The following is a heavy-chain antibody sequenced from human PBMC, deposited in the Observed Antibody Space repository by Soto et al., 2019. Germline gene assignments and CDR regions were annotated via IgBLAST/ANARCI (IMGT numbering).Heavy chain of an antibody. CDR3: AKSGQVAWCGDSRDYYYYGMDV. V-gene: IGHV3-30*18. J-gene: IGHJ6*02. Sequence: QVQLVESGGGVVQPGRSLRLSCAASGFTFSSYGMHWVRQAPGKGLEWVAVISYDGSNKYYADSVKGRFTISRDNSKNTLYLQMNSLRAEDTAVYYCAKSGQVAWCGDSRDYYYYGMDVWGQGTTVTVSS. CDR1: GFTFSSYG. D-gene: IGHD3-10*01. CDR2: ISYDGSNK.